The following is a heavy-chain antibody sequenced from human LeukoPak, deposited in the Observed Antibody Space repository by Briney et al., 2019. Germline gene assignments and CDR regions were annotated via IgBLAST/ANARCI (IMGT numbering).Heavy chain of an antibody. CDR2: INHSGST. J-gene: IGHJ4*02. CDR1: GGSFSGYY. Sequence: SETLSLTCAAYGGSFSGYYWSWIRQPPGKGLEWIGEINHSGSTNYNPSLKSRVTISVDTSKNQFSLKLSSVTAADTAVYYCARGPYSSSSPSAFDYWGQGTLVTVSS. D-gene: IGHD6-6*01. CDR3: ARGPYSSSSPSAFDY. V-gene: IGHV4-34*01.